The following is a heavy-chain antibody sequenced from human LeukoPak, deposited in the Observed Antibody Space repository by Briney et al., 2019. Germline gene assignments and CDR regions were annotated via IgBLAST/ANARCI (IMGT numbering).Heavy chain of an antibody. CDR1: GYTFTDYY. V-gene: IGHV1-2*06. D-gene: IGHD3-10*01. CDR3: ARVGGVYPLYYFDY. CDR2: VNPKSGDT. Sequence: GASVNVSCKASGYTFTDYYIHWVRRAPGQGLEWMGRVNPKSGDTNYPQKFQGGVTMTRDTSISTAYMELSSLRSDDTAVYYCARVGGVYPLYYFDYWGQGTLITVSS. J-gene: IGHJ4*02.